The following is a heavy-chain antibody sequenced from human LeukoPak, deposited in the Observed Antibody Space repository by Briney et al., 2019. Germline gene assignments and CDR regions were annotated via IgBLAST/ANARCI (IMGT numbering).Heavy chain of an antibody. D-gene: IGHD2-21*02. J-gene: IGHJ4*02. V-gene: IGHV3-9*01. CDR3: AKGNALVTAVVDY. CDR1: GFTFEDYA. Sequence: GGSLRLSCETFGFTFEDYAIHWVRQAPGKGLEWVSGIDWVSGNIGYADFVKGRFTITRDNSKNTLYLQMNSLRAEDTAVYYCAKGNALVTAVVDYWGQGTLVTVSS. CDR2: IDWVSGNI.